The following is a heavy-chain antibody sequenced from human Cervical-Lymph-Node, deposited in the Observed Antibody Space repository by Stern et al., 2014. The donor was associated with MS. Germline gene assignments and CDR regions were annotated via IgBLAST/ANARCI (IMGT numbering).Heavy chain of an antibody. J-gene: IGHJ4*02. Sequence: QVQLVESGAEVKKPGASVKVSCKASGYTFASYDINWVRQATGQGLEWMGWMNPNSGNTGYAQKFQGRVTMTRNTSISTAYMELSSLRSEDTAVYYCARTIAAAGTSWVYWGQGTLVTFSS. V-gene: IGHV1-8*01. D-gene: IGHD6-13*01. CDR1: GYTFASYD. CDR3: ARTIAAAGTSWVY. CDR2: MNPNSGNT.